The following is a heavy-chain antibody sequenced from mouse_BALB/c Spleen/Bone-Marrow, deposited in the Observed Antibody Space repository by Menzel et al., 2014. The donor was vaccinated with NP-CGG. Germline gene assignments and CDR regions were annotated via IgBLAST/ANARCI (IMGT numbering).Heavy chain of an antibody. V-gene: IGHV1-18*01. Sequence: VQLKQSGPELVKPGASVKIPCKASGYTFTDYNMDWVKQSHGKSLEWIGNTNPNNGDTSYNQRFRGKATLTVDKSSSTAYMELRSLTSEDTAVYYCARTGYYTLFAYWGQGTLVTVSA. CDR2: TNPNNGDT. CDR3: ARTGYYTLFAY. D-gene: IGHD2-3*01. CDR1: GYTFTDYN. J-gene: IGHJ3*01.